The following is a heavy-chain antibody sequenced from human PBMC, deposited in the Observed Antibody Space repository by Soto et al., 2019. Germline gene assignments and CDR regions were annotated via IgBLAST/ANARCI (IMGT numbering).Heavy chain of an antibody. CDR3: ARGRDTQYGAFDI. V-gene: IGHV3-74*01. Sequence: GGSLRLSCAASGFTFRSSWMNWVRQAPGKGLVWVSSINSDGSSTSYADSVKGRFTISRDNAKNTLYLQMNSLRDEDTAVYYCARGRDTQYGAFDIWGQGTMVTVSS. CDR1: GFTFRSSW. D-gene: IGHD4-4*01. J-gene: IGHJ3*02. CDR2: INSDGSST.